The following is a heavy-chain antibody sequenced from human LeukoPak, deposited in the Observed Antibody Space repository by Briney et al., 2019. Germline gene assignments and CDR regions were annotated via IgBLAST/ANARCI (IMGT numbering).Heavy chain of an antibody. CDR2: ISTSLPT. CDR3: ARGYGSGSYST. V-gene: IGHV4-59*10. Sequence: PSETLSLTCAVYGGSFSGYYWSWIRQPPGKGLEWMGRISTSLPTYYNPSLKSRVAMSLDTSENHFSLRLNSVTAADTAVYYCARGYGSGSYSTWGQGTLVTVSS. J-gene: IGHJ5*02. CDR1: GGSFSGYY. D-gene: IGHD3-10*01.